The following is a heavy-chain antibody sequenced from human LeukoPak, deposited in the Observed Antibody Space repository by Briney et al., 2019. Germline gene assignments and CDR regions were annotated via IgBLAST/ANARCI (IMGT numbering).Heavy chain of an antibody. J-gene: IGHJ4*02. CDR3: ARDPRAYCSSTSCYAFDY. Sequence: GGSLRLSCAASGFTFRDYALHWVRQAPGKGLEGVAVVSYDGSNIYYADSVKGRFTISRDNSKNTLYLQMNSLRAEDTAVYYCARDPRAYCSSTSCYAFDYWGQGTLVTVSS. CDR2: VSYDGSNI. D-gene: IGHD2-2*01. CDR1: GFTFRDYA. V-gene: IGHV3-30*04.